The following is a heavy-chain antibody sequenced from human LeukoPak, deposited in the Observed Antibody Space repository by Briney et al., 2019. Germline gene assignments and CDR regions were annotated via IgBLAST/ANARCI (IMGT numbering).Heavy chain of an antibody. CDR1: GGSFSGYY. CDR2: INHSGST. Sequence: SETLSHTCAVYGGSFSGYYWSWIRQPPGKGLEWIGEINHSGSTNYNPSLKSRVTISVDTSKNQFSLKLSSVTAADTAVYYCARGRGYRLLFLDYWGQGTLVTVSS. CDR3: ARGRGYRLLFLDY. V-gene: IGHV4-34*01. D-gene: IGHD2-2*01. J-gene: IGHJ4*02.